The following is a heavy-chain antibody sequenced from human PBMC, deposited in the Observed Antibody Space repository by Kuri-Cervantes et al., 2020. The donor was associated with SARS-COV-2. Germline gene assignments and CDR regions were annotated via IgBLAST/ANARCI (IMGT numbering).Heavy chain of an antibody. D-gene: IGHD4-11*01. CDR3: ARSGWGTYSNFNYYYMDV. J-gene: IGHJ6*03. CDR2: INPNSGGT. Sequence: ASVKVSCKASGYTFSGHYIHWVRQAPGQGLEWMGWINPNSGGTNYAQKFQGRVTMTRDTSISTAYMELSRLRSEDTAVYYCARSGWGTYSNFNYYYMDVWGKGTTVTVSS. V-gene: IGHV1-2*02. CDR1: GYTFSGHY.